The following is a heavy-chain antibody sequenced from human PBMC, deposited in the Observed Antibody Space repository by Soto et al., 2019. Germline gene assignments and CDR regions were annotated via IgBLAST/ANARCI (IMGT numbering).Heavy chain of an antibody. D-gene: IGHD2-2*01. Sequence: QAPLVQSGAAVKKPGASVKVSCKASGYTFTSYAMHWVRQAPGQRREWMGWINAGSGNTKYSQKFQGRVTITRDTSASTAYMELSSLRSEDTAVYYCFFKGTSHDPWGQGTLVTVSS. V-gene: IGHV1-3*01. CDR2: INAGSGNT. CDR3: FFKGTSHDP. J-gene: IGHJ5*02. CDR1: GYTFTSYA.